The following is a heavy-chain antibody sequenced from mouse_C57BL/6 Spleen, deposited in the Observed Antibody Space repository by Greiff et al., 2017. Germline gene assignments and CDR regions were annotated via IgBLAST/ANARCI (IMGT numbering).Heavy chain of an antibody. D-gene: IGHD2-5*01. Sequence: EVKLQESGPELVKPGASVKMSCKASGYTFTDYNMHWVKQSHGKSLEWIGYINPNNGGTSYNQKFKGKATLTVNKSSSTAYMELRSLTSEDSAVYYCARAYYSNYGFAYWGQGTLVTVSA. V-gene: IGHV1-22*01. CDR3: ARAYYSNYGFAY. J-gene: IGHJ3*01. CDR1: GYTFTDYN. CDR2: INPNNGGT.